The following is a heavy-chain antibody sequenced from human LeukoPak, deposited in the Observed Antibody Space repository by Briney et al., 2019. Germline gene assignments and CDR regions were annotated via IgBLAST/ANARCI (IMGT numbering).Heavy chain of an antibody. J-gene: IGHJ4*02. D-gene: IGHD3-16*01. CDR3: ARDIRGFGGATYYFDY. CDR2: IYSGGST. CDR1: GFTVSSNY. V-gene: IGHV3-53*01. Sequence: GGSLRLSCTVSGFTVSSNYMSWVRQAPGKGLEWVSVIYSGGSTYYADSVKGRFTISRDNSKNTLYLQMNSLRAEDTAVYYCARDIRGFGGATYYFDYWGQGTLVTVSS.